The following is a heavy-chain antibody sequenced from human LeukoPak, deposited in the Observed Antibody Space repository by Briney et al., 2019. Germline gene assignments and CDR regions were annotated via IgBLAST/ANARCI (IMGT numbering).Heavy chain of an antibody. Sequence: GGSLRLSCAASGFTVSSSHTTWARQAVGKGLKWVSFIYSGGDTSYADSVKGRFTISRDNSKNTLYLQMNSLRAEDTAVYYCARVYNYVFDYWGQGTLVTVSS. CDR3: ARVYNYVFDY. D-gene: IGHD3-10*02. J-gene: IGHJ4*02. CDR2: IYSGGDT. CDR1: GFTVSSSH. V-gene: IGHV3-53*01.